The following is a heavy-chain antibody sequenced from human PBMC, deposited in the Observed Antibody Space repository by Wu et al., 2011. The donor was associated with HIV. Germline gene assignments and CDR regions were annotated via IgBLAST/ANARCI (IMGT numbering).Heavy chain of an antibody. D-gene: IGHD3-22*01. CDR3: AGEPSLNFYDSDGDGAFDV. V-gene: IGHV1-69*12. Sequence: QVQLLQSGTEVKRPGSSVKVSCQASRDTFNRYLISWVRQGPGQGLEWMGGITPVFETTNYAQKFQGRVTISADESTSTAYLEINRLTSEDTATYFCAGEPSLNFYDSDGDGAFDVWGQGTMVTVSS. CDR2: ITPVFETT. CDR1: RDTFNRYL. J-gene: IGHJ3*01.